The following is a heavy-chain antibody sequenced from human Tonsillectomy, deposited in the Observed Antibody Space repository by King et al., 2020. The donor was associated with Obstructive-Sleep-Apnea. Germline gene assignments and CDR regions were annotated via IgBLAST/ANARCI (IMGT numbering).Heavy chain of an antibody. CDR1: GFTFITYG. D-gene: IGHD3-22*01. CDR2: ISFDGSIK. Sequence: HVQLVESGGGVVQPGRSLRLSCAASGFTFITYGRHWVRQAPGKGLEGVAVISFDGSIKQYGDSAKGGFTVSRDNSKNTLYLQMNSLRAGDTAVYYCAKDTSYYDSSGYFGALDIWGQGTMVTVSS. V-gene: IGHV3-30*18. CDR3: AKDTSYYDSSGYFGALDI. J-gene: IGHJ3*02.